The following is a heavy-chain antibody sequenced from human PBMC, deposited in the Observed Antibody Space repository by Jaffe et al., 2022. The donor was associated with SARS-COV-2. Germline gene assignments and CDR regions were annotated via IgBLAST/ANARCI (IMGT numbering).Heavy chain of an antibody. CDR3: AQTFHGDYQYNWFDP. CDR1: GFSLTTSGMC. V-gene: IGHV2-70*13. Sequence: QVTLRESGPALVKPTQTLTLTCTFSGFSLTTSGMCVSWIRQPPGKALEWLALIDWEDDKYYSSSLRTRLTVSKDTSKNQVVLTLTNVDPVDTATYYCAQTFHGDYQYNWFDPWGQGTLVTVSS. CDR2: IDWEDDK. D-gene: IGHD4-17*01. J-gene: IGHJ5*02.